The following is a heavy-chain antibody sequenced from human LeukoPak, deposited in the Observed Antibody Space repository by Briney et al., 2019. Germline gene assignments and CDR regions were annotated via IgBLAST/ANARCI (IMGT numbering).Heavy chain of an antibody. D-gene: IGHD1-26*01. V-gene: IGHV3-23*01. Sequence: GGSLRLSCAASEFTFSSYAMSWVRQAPGKGLEWVSAISGSGGSTYYADSVKGRFTISRDNSKNTLYLQMNSLRAEDTAVYYCAKKGGWELLTLSYFDYWGQGTLVTVSS. CDR3: AKKGGWELLTLSYFDY. CDR1: EFTFSSYA. J-gene: IGHJ4*02. CDR2: ISGSGGST.